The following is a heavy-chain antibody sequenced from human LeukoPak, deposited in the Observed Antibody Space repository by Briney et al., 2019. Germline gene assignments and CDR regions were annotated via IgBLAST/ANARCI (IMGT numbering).Heavy chain of an antibody. Sequence: GGSLRLSCAVSGFLVNRNYMNWIRQAPGKGLEWVSVIYDGGSRYYAASVKGRFTISRDTSKNTVYLEMNGLRVDDTAVYYCANGSSAYYFESWGQGTLVTVSA. J-gene: IGHJ4*02. D-gene: IGHD6-6*01. CDR1: GFLVNRNY. CDR2: IYDGGSR. V-gene: IGHV3-53*01. CDR3: ANGSSAYYFES.